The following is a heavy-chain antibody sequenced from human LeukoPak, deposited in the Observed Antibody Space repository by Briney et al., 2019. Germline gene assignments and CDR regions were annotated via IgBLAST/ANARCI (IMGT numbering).Heavy chain of an antibody. V-gene: IGHV3-48*04. CDR1: GFTFSSYS. Sequence: PGGSLRLSCAASGFTFSSYSMNWVRQAPGKGLEWVSYISSSSSIIYYADSVKGRFTISRDNAKNSVYLLMNSLRAEDTAVYYCARDRDSSGYYYGYWGQGTLVTVSS. CDR2: ISSSSSII. D-gene: IGHD3-22*01. CDR3: ARDRDSSGYYYGY. J-gene: IGHJ4*02.